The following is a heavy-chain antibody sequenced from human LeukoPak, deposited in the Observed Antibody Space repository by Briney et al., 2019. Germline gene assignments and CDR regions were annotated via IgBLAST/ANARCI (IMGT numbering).Heavy chain of an antibody. Sequence: GGSLRLSCAASGFTFSDYYMSWIRQAPGKGLEWVSYISSSGSTIYYADSVKGRFTISRDNAKNSLYLQMNSLRAEDTAVYYCARDRSDPRLSQLALVPDYWGQGTLVTVSS. CDR1: GFTFSDYY. CDR3: ARDRSDPRLSQLALVPDY. V-gene: IGHV3-11*01. D-gene: IGHD6-13*01. J-gene: IGHJ4*02. CDR2: ISSSGSTI.